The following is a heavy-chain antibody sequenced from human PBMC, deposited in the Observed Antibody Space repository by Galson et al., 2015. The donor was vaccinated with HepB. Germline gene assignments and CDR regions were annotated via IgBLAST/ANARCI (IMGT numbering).Heavy chain of an antibody. CDR2: IISSGTTT. D-gene: IGHD2-15*01. CDR1: GFSFTGNY. J-gene: IGHJ4*02. Sequence: SLRLSCATSGFSFTGNYMSWLRQAPGKGLEWISFIISSGTTTYYAYSVKGRFTISRDNAKISVSLHMRGLRAEDTAVYYCARASIAVQTSSLWYWGQGTLVTVSS. CDR3: ARASIAVQTSSLWY. V-gene: IGHV3-11*01.